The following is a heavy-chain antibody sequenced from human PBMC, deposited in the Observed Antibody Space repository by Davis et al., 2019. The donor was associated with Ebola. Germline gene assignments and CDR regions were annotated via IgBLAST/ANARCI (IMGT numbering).Heavy chain of an antibody. Sequence: SLKISCAASGFTFDDYAMHWVRQAPGKGLEWVSGISWNSGSIGYADSVKGRFTISRDNSKNTLYLQMNSLRAEDTAVYYCAKDNDWYFDLWGRGTLVTVSS. CDR3: AKDNDWYFDL. CDR2: ISWNSGSI. CDR1: GFTFDDYA. V-gene: IGHV3-9*01. J-gene: IGHJ2*01.